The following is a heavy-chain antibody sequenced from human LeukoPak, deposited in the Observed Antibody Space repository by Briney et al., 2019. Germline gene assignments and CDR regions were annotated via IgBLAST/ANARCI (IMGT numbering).Heavy chain of an antibody. D-gene: IGHD5-18*01. J-gene: IGHJ4*02. CDR1: GGSFSGYY. CDR3: ARGYSYVFD. Sequence: SETLSLTCAVYGGSFSGYYWSWIRQPPGKGLEWIGEINQSGSTNYNPSLKSRVTISVDTSKNQFSLKLSSVAAADTAVYYCARGYSYVFDWGQGTLVTVSS. V-gene: IGHV4-34*01. CDR2: INQSGST.